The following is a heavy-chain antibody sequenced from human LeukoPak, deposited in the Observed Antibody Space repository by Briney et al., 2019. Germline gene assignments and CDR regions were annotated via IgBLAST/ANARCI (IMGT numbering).Heavy chain of an antibody. CDR2: ISYDGSDK. V-gene: IGHV3-30-3*01. CDR1: GFTFSTYA. J-gene: IGHJ4*02. CDR3: ARAPTNPPSGSLDY. D-gene: IGHD1-26*01. Sequence: PGGSLRLSCAASGFTFSTYAMHWVRQAPGKGLEWVAVISYDGSDKYYADSVKGRFTISRDNSKNTLYLQMSSLRAEDTAVYYCARAPTNPPSGSLDYWGQGTLVTVSS.